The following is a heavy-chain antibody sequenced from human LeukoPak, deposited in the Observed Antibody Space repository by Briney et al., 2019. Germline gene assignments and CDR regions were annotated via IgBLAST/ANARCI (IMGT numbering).Heavy chain of an antibody. CDR2: ITTSSSYI. Sequence: GGSLRLSCAASGFTFSSYSMNWVRQAPGKGLEWVSSITTSSSYIYYADSVKGRFTISRDNAKNSLYLHMDSLRAEDTAVYYCARYRFVVGATDSFDIWGQGTMVTVSS. CDR1: GFTFSSYS. D-gene: IGHD1-26*01. V-gene: IGHV3-21*01. CDR3: ARYRFVVGATDSFDI. J-gene: IGHJ3*02.